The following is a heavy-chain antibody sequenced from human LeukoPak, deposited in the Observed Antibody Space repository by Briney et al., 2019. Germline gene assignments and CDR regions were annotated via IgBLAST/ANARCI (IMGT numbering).Heavy chain of an antibody. CDR1: GFTFSSYG. J-gene: IGHJ6*02. D-gene: IGHD2-8*01. V-gene: IGHV3-23*01. CDR3: VVMGYGKDV. Sequence: GRSLRLSCAASGFTFSSYGMSWVRQAPGKGLEWVSVISGSGGSTNYADSVKGRFTISRDNSKNTLYLQMNSLRAEDTAVYYCVVMGYGKDVWGEGTPVTVSS. CDR2: ISGSGGST.